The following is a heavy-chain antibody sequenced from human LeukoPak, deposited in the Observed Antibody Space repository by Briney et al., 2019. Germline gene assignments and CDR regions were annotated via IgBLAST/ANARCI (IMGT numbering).Heavy chain of an antibody. CDR3: AREGNWTDFDY. Sequence: SGTLSLTCAVYGGSFSGYCWSWIRQPPGKGLEWIGEINHSGSTNYNPSLKSRVTISVDTSKNQFSLKLSSVTAADTAVYYCAREGNWTDFDYWGQGTLVTVSS. CDR1: GGSFSGYC. V-gene: IGHV4-34*01. J-gene: IGHJ4*02. D-gene: IGHD1-1*01. CDR2: INHSGST.